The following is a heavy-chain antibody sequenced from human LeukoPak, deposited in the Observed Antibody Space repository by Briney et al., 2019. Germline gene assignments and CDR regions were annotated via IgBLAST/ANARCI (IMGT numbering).Heavy chain of an antibody. D-gene: IGHD3-10*01. J-gene: IGHJ4*02. V-gene: IGHV3-48*04. CDR2: ISSSSSTI. Sequence: PGGSLRLSCAASGFTFSSYSMNWVRRAPGKGLEWVSYISSSSSTIYYADSVKGRFTISRDNAKNSLYLQMNSLRAEDTAVYYCARDKNSGCWGQGTLVTVSS. CDR3: ARDKNSGC. CDR1: GFTFSSYS.